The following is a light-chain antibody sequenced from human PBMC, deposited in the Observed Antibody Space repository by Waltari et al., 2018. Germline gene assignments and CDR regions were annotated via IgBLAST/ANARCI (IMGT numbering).Light chain of an antibody. CDR2: GAS. Sequence: EIVLTQSPGTLSLSPGERATLSCRTSERIYTNYLAWYQQKSGQAPRLLIYGASTRATGIPDRFSGGGSQTDFTLSISSLQAEDVAVYYCHQYHSIPYTFGQGTKLEIK. CDR3: HQYHSIPYT. J-gene: IGKJ2*01. CDR1: ERIYTNY. V-gene: IGKV3-20*01.